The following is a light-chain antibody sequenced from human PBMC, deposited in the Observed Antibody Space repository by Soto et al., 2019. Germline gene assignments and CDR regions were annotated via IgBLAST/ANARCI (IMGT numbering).Light chain of an antibody. Sequence: QSVLTQPASVSGSPGQSITISCTGTSSDVGGYNYVSWYQQHPGKAPKLMIYEVSNRPSGVSNRFSGSKSGNTASLTISGLQAEDEADYYCSSYTSSSTAVFGGGTQLNRP. CDR1: SSDVGGYNY. CDR3: SSYTSSSTAV. J-gene: IGLJ7*01. CDR2: EVS. V-gene: IGLV2-14*01.